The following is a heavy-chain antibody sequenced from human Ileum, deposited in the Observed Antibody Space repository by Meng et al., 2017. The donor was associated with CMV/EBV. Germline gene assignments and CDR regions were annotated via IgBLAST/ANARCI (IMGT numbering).Heavy chain of an antibody. CDR1: GFTFGDYA. V-gene: IGHV3-49*04. J-gene: IGHJ6*02. CDR3: AKARGYDYYYGMDV. CDR2: IRSKAYGGTT. D-gene: IGHD3-10*01. Sequence: GESLKISCTASGFTFGDYAMSWVRQAPGKGLEWVGFIRSKAYGGTTEYAASVKGRFTISRDDSKSIAYLQMNSLKTEDTAVYYCAKARGYDYYYGMDVWGQGTTVTVSS.